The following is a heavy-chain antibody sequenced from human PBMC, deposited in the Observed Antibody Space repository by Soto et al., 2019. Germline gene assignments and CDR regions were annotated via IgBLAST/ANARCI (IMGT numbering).Heavy chain of an antibody. CDR2: IYYSGST. CDR1: GGSISSGDYY. CDR3: ARXLAYYDFWSGYLYAFDI. Sequence: PSETLSLTCTVSGGSISSGDYYWSWIRQPPGKGMEWIGYIYYSGSTYYNPSLKSRVTISVDTSKNQFSLKLSSVTAADTAVYYCARXLAYYDFWSGYLYAFDIWGLGTMVTVSS. J-gene: IGHJ3*02. D-gene: IGHD3-3*01. V-gene: IGHV4-30-4*01.